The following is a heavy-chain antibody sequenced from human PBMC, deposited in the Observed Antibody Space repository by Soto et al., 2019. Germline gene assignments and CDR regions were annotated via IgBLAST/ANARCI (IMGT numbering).Heavy chain of an antibody. D-gene: IGHD3-10*01. CDR1: GFTLSSFA. CDR3: AKSSSGLRDYFDS. V-gene: IGHV3-30-3*02. Sequence: QMQLVESGGGVVQPGGSLRLSCAASGFTLSSFAMHWVRQAPGKGLEWVATTSYDGLNTFFGESVRGRFSISRDTSKNTLFLQMDSQKSEDTAVYFCAKSSSGLRDYFDSWGRGTLVTVSS. CDR2: TSYDGLNT. J-gene: IGHJ4*02.